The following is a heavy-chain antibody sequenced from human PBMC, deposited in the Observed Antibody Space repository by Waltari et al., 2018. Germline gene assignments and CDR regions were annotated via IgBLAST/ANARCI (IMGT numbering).Heavy chain of an antibody. V-gene: IGHV4-31*01. J-gene: IGHJ4*02. CDR3: ARGHDYYFDY. CDR2: LSHSGTA. D-gene: IGHD4-17*01. Sequence: QVHLQESGPGLVKPSQPLSLNCPVSGDSLNSANYYWSWIRQLPEKGLEWIGYLSHSGTAYYNPSLKDLVTMSIDPSKNQFSLRLSSVTAADTAVYFCARGHDYYFDYWGQGILVAVSS. CDR1: GDSLNSANYY.